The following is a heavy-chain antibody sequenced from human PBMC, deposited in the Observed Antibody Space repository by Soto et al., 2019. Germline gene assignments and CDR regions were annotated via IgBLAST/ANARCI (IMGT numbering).Heavy chain of an antibody. J-gene: IGHJ4*02. CDR2: ISGNGRGT. D-gene: IGHD3-22*01. CDR1: GFSFSTYP. V-gene: IGHV3-23*01. Sequence: EVQLLESGGGLVQPGGSLRLSCATSGFSFSTYPMSWVRQAPGKGLEWVTAISGNGRGTSYADSVKGRFTILRDNSKNPLYLQMKSLRAEDTAVYYCVKKRSYDRSNYDHFDYWAREPWSPSPQ. CDR3: VKKRSYDRSNYDHFDY.